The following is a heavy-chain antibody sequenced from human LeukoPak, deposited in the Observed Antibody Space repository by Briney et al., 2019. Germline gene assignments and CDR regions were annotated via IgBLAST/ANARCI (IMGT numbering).Heavy chain of an antibody. Sequence: PSETLSLTCAVYGGSFSGYYWSWLRQPPGKGLEWIGEINHSGSTNYNPSLKSRVTISVDTSKNQFSLKLSSVTAADTAVYYCARGAARYCSSTSCYTGWFDPWGQGTLVTVSS. CDR3: ARGAARYCSSTSCYTGWFDP. J-gene: IGHJ5*02. CDR1: GGSFSGYY. D-gene: IGHD2-2*02. CDR2: INHSGST. V-gene: IGHV4-34*01.